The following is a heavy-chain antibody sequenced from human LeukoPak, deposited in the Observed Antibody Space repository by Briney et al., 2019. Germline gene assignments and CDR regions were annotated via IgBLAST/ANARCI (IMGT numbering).Heavy chain of an antibody. Sequence: PGGSLRLSCATSGFTFSRYAMHWVRQAPGKGLEWVALISYDANIGSNKYYADSVKGRFTISRDNSKNTLYLQMNSLRAEDTAVYYCARDGGYDFWCGYYQDYWGQGTLVTVSS. V-gene: IGHV3-30-3*01. J-gene: IGHJ4*02. CDR1: GFTFSRYA. D-gene: IGHD3-3*01. CDR2: ISYDANIGSNK. CDR3: ARDGGYDFWCGYYQDY.